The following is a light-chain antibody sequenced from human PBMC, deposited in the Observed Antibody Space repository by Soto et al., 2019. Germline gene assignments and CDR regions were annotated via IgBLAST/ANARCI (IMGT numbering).Light chain of an antibody. CDR3: YSYAGNKYV. V-gene: IGLV2-8*01. Sequence: SALPQPPSASGAPGQSVTISCTGTSSDVGGYDYVSWYQQHPGRAPKLIIFEVSKRPSGVPDRFSGSKSANTASLTVSGLQAEDEADYYCYSYAGNKYVFGTGTKVTVL. CDR2: EVS. J-gene: IGLJ1*01. CDR1: SSDVGGYDY.